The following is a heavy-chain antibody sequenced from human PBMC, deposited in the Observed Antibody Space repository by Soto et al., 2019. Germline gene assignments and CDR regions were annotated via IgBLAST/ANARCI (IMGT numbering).Heavy chain of an antibody. CDR3: AKDSGCVNNACAYDP. V-gene: IGHV3-21*01. J-gene: IGHJ5*02. CDR2: ISRGSDYI. D-gene: IGHD1-20*01. Sequence: GGSLRLSCAASGFIFSDYTMNWVRQAPGKGLEWVSSISRGSDYIFYADTVKGRFTISRDNARNSLYLQMTSLRAEDTAVYYCAKDSGCVNNACAYDPWGQGT. CDR1: GFIFSDYT.